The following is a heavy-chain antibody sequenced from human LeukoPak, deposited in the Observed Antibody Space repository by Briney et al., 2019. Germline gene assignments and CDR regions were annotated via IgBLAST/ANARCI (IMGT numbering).Heavy chain of an antibody. CDR1: GFSFRDSY. V-gene: IGHV3-11*01. CDR2: ITNSGSRI. D-gene: IGHD1-7*01. J-gene: IGHJ6*03. Sequence: KTGGSLRLSCAASGFSFRDSYMSWIRQTPGKGLEWVSYITNSGSRIYYADSVKGRFTMSRDNAKMSLYLQMNNLRLADMTVYYCLRTNSQARDYYYMDVWGKGTTVTVSS. CDR3: LRTNSQARDYYYMDV.